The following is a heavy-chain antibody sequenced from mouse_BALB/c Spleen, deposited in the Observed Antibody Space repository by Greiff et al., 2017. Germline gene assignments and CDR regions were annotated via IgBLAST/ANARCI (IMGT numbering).Heavy chain of an antibody. Sequence: QVQLQQSGPELVRPGVSVKISCKGSGYTFTDYAMHWVKQSHAKSLEWIGVISTYYGNTNYNQKFKGKATMTVDKSSSTAYMELARLTSEDSAIYYCARLRLREAMDYWGQGTSVTVSS. V-gene: IGHV1-67*01. CDR3: ARLRLREAMDY. CDR1: GYTFTDYA. J-gene: IGHJ4*01. CDR2: ISTYYGNT. D-gene: IGHD2-4*01.